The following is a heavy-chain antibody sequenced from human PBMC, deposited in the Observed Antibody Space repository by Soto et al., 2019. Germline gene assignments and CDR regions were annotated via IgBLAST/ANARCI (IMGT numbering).Heavy chain of an antibody. CDR1: GGTFSSYA. CDR3: ARGVAAPPTYYYYGMDV. J-gene: IGHJ6*02. D-gene: IGHD6-6*01. CDR2: IIPIFGTA. Sequence: QVQLVQSGAEVKKPGSSVKVSCKASGGTFSSYAISWVRQAPGQGLEWMGGIIPIFGTANYAQKFQGRVTITADESTSTAYMELSSLRSEDTAVYYCARGVAAPPTYYYYGMDVWGQGTTVTVSS. V-gene: IGHV1-69*01.